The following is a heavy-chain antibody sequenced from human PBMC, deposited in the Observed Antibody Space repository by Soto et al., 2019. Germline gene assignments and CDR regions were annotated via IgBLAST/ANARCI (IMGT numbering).Heavy chain of an antibody. J-gene: IGHJ6*02. CDR2: IIPIFGTA. Sequence: QVQLVQSGAEVKKPGSSVKVSCKASGGTFSSYAISLVRQAPGQGLEWMGGIIPIFGTANYAQKFQGRVTITADESTSTAYMELSSLRSEDTAVYYCARDRDDDSSNYYGMDVWGQGTTVTVSS. CDR3: ARDRDDDSSNYYGMDV. CDR1: GGTFSSYA. V-gene: IGHV1-69*01. D-gene: IGHD3-22*01.